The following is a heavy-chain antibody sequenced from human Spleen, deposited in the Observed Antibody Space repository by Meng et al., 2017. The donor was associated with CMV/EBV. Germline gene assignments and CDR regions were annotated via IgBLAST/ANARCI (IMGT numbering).Heavy chain of an antibody. D-gene: IGHD3-22*01. CDR1: RFTFSKYA. J-gene: IGHJ4*02. Sequence: GESLKISCAASRFTFSKYAIHWVRQAPGKGLEWVAVISDDGRNKYYADSVRGRFTISRDSSKNTVYLQMNSLRADDTAVYYCARGYYYKWGQGTLVTVSS. CDR3: ARGYYYK. CDR2: ISDDGRNK. V-gene: IGHV3-30*04.